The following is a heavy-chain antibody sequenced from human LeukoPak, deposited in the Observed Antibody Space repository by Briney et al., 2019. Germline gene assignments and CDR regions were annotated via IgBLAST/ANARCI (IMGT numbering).Heavy chain of an antibody. CDR1: GFTFSHYG. Sequence: GGSLRLSCVGSGFTFSHYGMNWVRQAPRKGLEWVSSISSSSSYIYYADSVKGRFTISRDNAKNSLYLQMNSLRAEDTAVYYCARVRFDIWGQGTMVTVSS. CDR2: ISSSSSYI. V-gene: IGHV3-21*01. J-gene: IGHJ3*02. CDR3: ARVRFDI.